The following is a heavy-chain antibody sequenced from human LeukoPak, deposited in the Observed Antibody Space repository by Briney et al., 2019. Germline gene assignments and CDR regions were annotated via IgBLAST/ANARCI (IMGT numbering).Heavy chain of an antibody. CDR2: IYSGGTT. CDR3: SCIDF. D-gene: IGHD2-15*01. Sequence: GGSLRLSCAASGFTVSSNYMSWVRQAPGRGLEWVSMIYSGGTTYYADSVKGRFTISRDNSKNTLYLQMNSLGAEDTAVYYCSCIDFWGQGTLVTVSS. V-gene: IGHV3-66*01. J-gene: IGHJ4*02. CDR1: GFTVSSNY.